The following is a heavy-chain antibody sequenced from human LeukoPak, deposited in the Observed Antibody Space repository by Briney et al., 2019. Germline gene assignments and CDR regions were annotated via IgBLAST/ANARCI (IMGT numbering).Heavy chain of an antibody. CDR2: VDPEDGET. Sequence: ATVKISCKVSGYTFTDYYMHWVQQAPGKGLEWMGLVDPEDGETIYAEKFQGRVTITADTSTDTAYMELSSLRSEDTAVYYCARGEYTQTSTTPHGYWGQGTLVTVSS. V-gene: IGHV1-69-2*01. CDR1: GYTFTDYY. CDR3: ARGEYTQTSTTPHGY. D-gene: IGHD1-14*01. J-gene: IGHJ4*02.